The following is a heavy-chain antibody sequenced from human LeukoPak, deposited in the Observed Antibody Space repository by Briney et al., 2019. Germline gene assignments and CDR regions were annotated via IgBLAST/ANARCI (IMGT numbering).Heavy chain of an antibody. V-gene: IGHV3-23*01. Sequence: GGSLRLSCAASGFTFSSYAMRWVRRAPGKGREEVSAISGSGGSTYYADSVKGRFTISRDNSKNTLYLQMNSLRAEDTAVYYCAKEAYCSSTSCAQGGAFDIWGQGTMVTVSS. J-gene: IGHJ3*02. CDR3: AKEAYCSSTSCAQGGAFDI. CDR1: GFTFSSYA. CDR2: ISGSGGST. D-gene: IGHD2-2*01.